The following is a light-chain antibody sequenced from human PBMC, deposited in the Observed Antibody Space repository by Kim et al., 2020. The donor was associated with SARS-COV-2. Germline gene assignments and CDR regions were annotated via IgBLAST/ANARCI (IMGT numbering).Light chain of an antibody. Sequence: QSALTQPASVSGSPGHSITISCTGTSSDVGGYNYVSWYQQHPGKAPKLVIYDVTNRPSGVSNRFSGSKSGNTASLTISGLQAEDEADYYCGSYTRSMTMIFGGGTKVTVL. V-gene: IGLV2-14*03. J-gene: IGLJ2*01. CDR2: DVT. CDR1: SSDVGGYNY. CDR3: GSYTRSMTMI.